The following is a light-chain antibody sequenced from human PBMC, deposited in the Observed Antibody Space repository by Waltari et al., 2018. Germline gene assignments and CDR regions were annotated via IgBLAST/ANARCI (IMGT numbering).Light chain of an antibody. CDR1: QMISSC. Sequence: DIQMTQAPSTLSASVGDRVNITCRDSQMISSCLALYQQKPGKAHKLLIYMASSFESGVPSRFSGSWSGTEFTLTISSLQPDDFAAYYCQQYNIYPFTYGQGTKLDIK. J-gene: IGKJ2*01. V-gene: IGKV1-5*03. CDR2: MAS. CDR3: QQYNIYPFT.